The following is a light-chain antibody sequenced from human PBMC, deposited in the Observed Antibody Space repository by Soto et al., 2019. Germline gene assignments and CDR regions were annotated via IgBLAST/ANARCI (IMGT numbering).Light chain of an antibody. J-gene: IGLJ3*02. CDR2: EVT. V-gene: IGLV2-8*01. CDR3: SSYAGSNDLV. CDR1: SSDVGAYNY. Sequence: QSALTQPPSASGSPGQSVTISCSGTSSDVGAYNYVSWYQQHPGKAPKLMIYEVTQRPSGVPDRFSGSKSGNTASLTVSGLQAEDEADYYCSSYAGSNDLVFGGGTKL.